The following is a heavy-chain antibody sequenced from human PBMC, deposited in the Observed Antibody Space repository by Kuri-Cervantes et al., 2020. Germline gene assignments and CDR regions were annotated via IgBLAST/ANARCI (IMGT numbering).Heavy chain of an antibody. V-gene: IGHV3-48*02. CDR3: ARKLAYYFDY. CDR2: ISSSSSTI. J-gene: IGHJ4*02. D-gene: IGHD6-13*01. CDR1: GFTFDNYA. Sequence: GESLKISCTASGFTFDNYAMSWVRQAPGKGLEWVSYISSSSSTIYYADSVKGRFTISRDNAKNSLYLQMNSLRDEDTAVYYCARKLAYYFDYWGQGTLVTVSS.